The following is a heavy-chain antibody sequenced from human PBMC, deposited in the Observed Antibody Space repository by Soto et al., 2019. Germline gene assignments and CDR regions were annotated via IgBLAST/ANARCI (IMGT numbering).Heavy chain of an antibody. V-gene: IGHV3-11*06. J-gene: IGHJ3*02. CDR2: ISSSSSYT. CDR1: GFTFSDYY. Sequence: QVQLVESGGGLVKPGGSLRLSCAASGFTFSDYYMSWIRQAPGKGLEWVSYISSSSSYTNYADSVKGRFTISRDNAKNSLYLQMNSLRAEDTAVYYCALTSTYYDSSGYYPYDAFDIWSQGTMVTVSS. D-gene: IGHD3-22*01. CDR3: ALTSTYYDSSGYYPYDAFDI.